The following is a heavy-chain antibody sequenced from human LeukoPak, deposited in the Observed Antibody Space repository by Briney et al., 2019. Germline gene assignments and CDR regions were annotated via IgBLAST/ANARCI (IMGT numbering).Heavy chain of an antibody. D-gene: IGHD2-2*01. V-gene: IGHV1-69*06. CDR2: IIPIFGTA. CDR3: AREERDVVVPAAMPFFWFDP. Sequence: SVKVSCKASGGTFSSYAISWVRQAPGQGLEWIGGIIPIFGTANYAQKFQGRVTITADKPTSTAYMELSSLRSEDTAVYYCAREERDVVVPAAMPFFWFDPWGQGTLVTVSS. J-gene: IGHJ5*02. CDR1: GGTFSSYA.